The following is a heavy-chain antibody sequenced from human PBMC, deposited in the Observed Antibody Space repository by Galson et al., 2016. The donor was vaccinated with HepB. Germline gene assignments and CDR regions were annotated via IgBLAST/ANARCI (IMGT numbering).Heavy chain of an antibody. CDR3: AKDAPSGRVVTGTWDS. CDR1: GFTFNTYA. D-gene: IGHD2-21*02. Sequence: SLRLSCAASGFTFNTYAMSWVRQAPGKGLEWVSAISGSGGTTYFADSVKGRFTLSRDNSKTTLYLQMNSLRAEDTAVYYCAKDAPSGRVVTGTWDSWGQGTLVTVSS. CDR2: ISGSGGTT. J-gene: IGHJ4*02. V-gene: IGHV3-23*01.